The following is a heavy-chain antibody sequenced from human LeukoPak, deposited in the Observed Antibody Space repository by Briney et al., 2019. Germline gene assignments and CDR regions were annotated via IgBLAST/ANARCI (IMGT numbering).Heavy chain of an antibody. J-gene: IGHJ6*03. CDR3: VKSYSNYYYCYYMDV. CDR2: IGGGGSST. CDR1: GFTFSSYA. D-gene: IGHD4-11*01. V-gene: IGHV3-23*01. Sequence: PGGSLRLSCAASGFTFSSYAMSWVRQAPGKGLEWVSAIGGGGSSTYYADSVKGRFTISRDNSKNTLYLQMSSLRAEDTAVYYCVKSYSNYYYCYYMDVWGKGTTVAVSS.